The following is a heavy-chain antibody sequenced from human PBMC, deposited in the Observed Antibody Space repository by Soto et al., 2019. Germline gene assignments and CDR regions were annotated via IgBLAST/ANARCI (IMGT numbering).Heavy chain of an antibody. V-gene: IGHV4-61*01. CDR1: GGSVSSGSYY. J-gene: IGHJ6*02. CDR3: ARDRDYYDSSGYYWYYYGMDV. D-gene: IGHD3-22*01. Sequence: PSETLSLTCTVPGGSVSSGSYYWSWIRQPPGKGLEWIGYIYYSGSTNYNPSLKSRVTISVDTSKNQFSLKLSSVTAADTAVYYCARDRDYYDSSGYYWYYYGMDVWGQGTTVTVSS. CDR2: IYYSGST.